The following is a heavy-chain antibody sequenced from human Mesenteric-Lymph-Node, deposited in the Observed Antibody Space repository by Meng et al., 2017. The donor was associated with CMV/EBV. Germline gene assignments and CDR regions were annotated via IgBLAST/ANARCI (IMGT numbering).Heavy chain of an antibody. CDR2: INHSGST. J-gene: IGHJ4*02. D-gene: IGHD4-23*01. Sequence: LRRWEQELWSPPDTLSPTCAVYGGSFSGYYWSWIRQPPGKGLEWIGEINHSGSTNYNPSLKSRVTISVDTSKNQFSLKPSSVTAADTAVYYCARHQRWLKSEGGFNYWGQGTLVTVSS. CDR3: ARHQRWLKSEGGFNY. CDR1: GGSFSGYY. V-gene: IGHV4-34*01.